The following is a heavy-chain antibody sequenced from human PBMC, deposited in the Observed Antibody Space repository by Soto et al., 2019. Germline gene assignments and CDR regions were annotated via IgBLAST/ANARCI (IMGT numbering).Heavy chain of an antibody. J-gene: IGHJ4*02. D-gene: IGHD2-15*01. Sequence: SETLSLTCAVYGGSFSGYYWSWIRQPPGKGLEWIGEINHSGSTNYNPSLKSRVTISVDTSKNQFSLKLSSVTAADTAVYYCARGSPTRPVVVVAPPDYWGQGTLVTVSS. CDR1: GGSFSGYY. V-gene: IGHV4-34*01. CDR2: INHSGST. CDR3: ARGSPTRPVVVVAPPDY.